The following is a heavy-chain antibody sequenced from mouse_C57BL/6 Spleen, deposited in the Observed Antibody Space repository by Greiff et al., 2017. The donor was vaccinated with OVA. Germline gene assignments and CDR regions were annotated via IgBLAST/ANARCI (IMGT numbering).Heavy chain of an antibody. CDR3: AKNLVATTVVIDY. CDR2: IWRGGST. V-gene: IGHV2-5*01. D-gene: IGHD1-1*01. CDR1: GFSLTSYG. J-gene: IGHJ2*01. Sequence: VQGVESGPGLVQPSQSLSITCTVSGFSLTSYGVHWVRQSPGKGLEWLGVIWRGGSTDYNAAFMSRLSITKDNSKSQVFFKMNSLQADDTAIYYCAKNLVATTVVIDYWGQGTTLTVSS.